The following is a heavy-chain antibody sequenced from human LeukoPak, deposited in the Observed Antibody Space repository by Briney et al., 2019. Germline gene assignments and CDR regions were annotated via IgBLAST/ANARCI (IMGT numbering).Heavy chain of an antibody. D-gene: IGHD3-22*01. J-gene: IGHJ4*02. CDR1: GSTLTELS. CDR2: FDPEDGET. Sequence: ASVKVSCNVAGSTLTELSMHWVRQAPGIRLEWMGGFDPEDGETIHAQKFQGRVTMTEDTSTDTAYMELSSLRSEDTAVYYCATTPHYYDSSGYTATFDYWGQGTLVTVSS. V-gene: IGHV1-24*01. CDR3: ATTPHYYDSSGYTATFDY.